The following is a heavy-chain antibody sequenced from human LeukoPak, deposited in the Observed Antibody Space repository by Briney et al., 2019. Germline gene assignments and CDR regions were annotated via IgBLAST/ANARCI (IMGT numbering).Heavy chain of an antibody. D-gene: IGHD1-1*01. CDR3: ARAMST. J-gene: IGHJ4*02. CDR2: INNDGTTT. CDR1: GFTFNDYW. Sequence: PGRSLRLSCAASGFTFNDYWMHWVRQAPGKGLVWVSRINNDGTTTNYADSVKARFTISRDNARSTMPLQTNSLRAEDTAVYYCARAMSTWGQGTLVTVSS. V-gene: IGHV3-74*01.